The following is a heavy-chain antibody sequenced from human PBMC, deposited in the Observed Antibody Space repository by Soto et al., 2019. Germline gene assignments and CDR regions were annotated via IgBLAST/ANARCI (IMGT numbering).Heavy chain of an antibody. J-gene: IGHJ4*02. CDR2: ISYDGSNK. Sequence: LRLSCAASGLTFSSYGMHWVRQAPGKGLEWVAVISYDGSNKYYADSVKGRFTISRDNSKNTLYLQMNSLRAEDTAVYYCAKDLPKYYDILTGSSSGFDYWGQGTLVTVSS. D-gene: IGHD3-9*01. CDR1: GLTFSSYG. CDR3: AKDLPKYYDILTGSSSGFDY. V-gene: IGHV3-30*18.